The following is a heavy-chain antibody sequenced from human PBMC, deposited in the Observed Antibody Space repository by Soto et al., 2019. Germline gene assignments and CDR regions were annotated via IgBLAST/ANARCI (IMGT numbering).Heavy chain of an antibody. CDR3: ARDGGGVTGDFDY. J-gene: IGHJ4*02. CDR1: GFTFSSYG. D-gene: IGHD2-15*01. V-gene: IGHV3-33*01. CDR2: IWYDGSNK. Sequence: ESGGGVVQPGRSLRLSCAASGFTFSSYGMHWVRQAPGKGLEWVAVIWYDGSNKYYADSVKGRFTISRDNSKNTLYLQMNSLRAEDTAVYYCARDGGGVTGDFDYWGQGTLVTVSS.